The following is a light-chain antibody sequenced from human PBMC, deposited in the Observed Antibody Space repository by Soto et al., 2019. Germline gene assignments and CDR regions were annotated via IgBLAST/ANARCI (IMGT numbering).Light chain of an antibody. J-gene: IGKJ4*01. CDR2: TAS. CDR1: QGVSTW. Sequence: DIQMTQSQSSVSASVGDRVNITCRASQGVSTWLAWYQQKPGKAPNILIYTASSLQSGVQSRFSGSGSGTDVTLTISSLQPEDFATYHCQQTTTFPLTFGGITKVDI. V-gene: IGKV1D-12*01. CDR3: QQTTTFPLT.